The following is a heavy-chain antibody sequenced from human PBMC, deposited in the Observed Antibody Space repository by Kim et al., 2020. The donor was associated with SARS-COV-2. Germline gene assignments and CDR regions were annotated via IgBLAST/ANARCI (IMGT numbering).Heavy chain of an antibody. CDR3: ARVEAYSSSSAVLGY. D-gene: IGHD6-6*01. J-gene: IGHJ4*02. V-gene: IGHV4-34*01. CDR2: INHSGST. CDR1: GGSFSGYY. Sequence: SETLSLTCAVYGGSFSGYYWSWIRQPPGKGLEWIGEINHSGSTNYNPSLKSRVTISVDTSKNQFSLKLSSVTAADTAVYYCARVEAYSSSSAVLGYWGQGTLVTVSS.